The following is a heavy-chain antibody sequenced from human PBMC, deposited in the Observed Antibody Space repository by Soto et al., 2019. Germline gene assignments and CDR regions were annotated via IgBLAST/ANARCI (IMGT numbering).Heavy chain of an antibody. V-gene: IGHV1-69*13. CDR2: IIPLFGTA. J-gene: IGHJ4*02. CDR1: GGTFNKYA. D-gene: IGHD3-22*01. Sequence: GASVKVSCKAAGGTFNKYAIDWVRQVPEQGLEWMGGIIPLFGTANYAQKFQGRVTITAGEATSTAYMELRSLRSEDTAVYYCARQFDYETSGYYYAYWGQGTVVTVSS. CDR3: ARQFDYETSGYYYAY.